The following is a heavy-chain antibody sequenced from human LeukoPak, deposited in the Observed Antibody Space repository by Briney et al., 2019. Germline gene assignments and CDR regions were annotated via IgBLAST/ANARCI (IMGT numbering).Heavy chain of an antibody. D-gene: IGHD6-13*01. CDR2: MNPNSGNT. J-gene: IGHJ4*02. CDR1: GYSFTSYD. Sequence: GASVKVSCKASGYSFTSYDIDWVRQATGQGLEWMGWMNPNSGNTGSAQKFQGRVTTTRNTSISTAYMELSNLRSEDTAVYYCARRVAAGGTCMGYWGQGTLVTVSS. CDR3: ARRVAAGGTCMGY. V-gene: IGHV1-8*01.